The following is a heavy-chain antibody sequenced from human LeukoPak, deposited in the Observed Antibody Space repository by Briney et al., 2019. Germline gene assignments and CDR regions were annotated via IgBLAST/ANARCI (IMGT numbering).Heavy chain of an antibody. V-gene: IGHV3-11*04. D-gene: IGHD3-3*01. J-gene: IGHJ4*02. CDR2: ISSSGSTI. CDR3: AREPITIFGVVTNYFDY. Sequence: GGSLRLSCAASGFTFSDYYMSWIRQAPGKGLEWVSYISSSGSTIYYADSVKGRFTISRDNAKNSLYLQMNSLRAEDTAVYYCAREPITIFGVVTNYFDYWGQGTLVTASS. CDR1: GFTFSDYY.